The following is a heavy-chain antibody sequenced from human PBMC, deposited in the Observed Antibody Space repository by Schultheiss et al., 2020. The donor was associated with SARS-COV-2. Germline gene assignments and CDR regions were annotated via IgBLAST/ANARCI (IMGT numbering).Heavy chain of an antibody. CDR2: ISYDGSNK. J-gene: IGHJ6*03. Sequence: GGSLRLSCAASGFTFSSYGMHWVRQAPGKGLEWVAVISYDGSNKYYADSVKGRFTISRDNSKNTLYLQMNSLRAEDTAVYYCAKGPYCSSTSCHYYYYMDVWGKGTTVTVSS. CDR3: AKGPYCSSTSCHYYYYMDV. D-gene: IGHD2-2*01. V-gene: IGHV3-30*18. CDR1: GFTFSSYG.